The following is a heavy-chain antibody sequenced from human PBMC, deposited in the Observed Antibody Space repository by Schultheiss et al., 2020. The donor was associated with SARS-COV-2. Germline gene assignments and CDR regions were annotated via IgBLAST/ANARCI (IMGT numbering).Heavy chain of an antibody. CDR1: GGSFSGYY. Sequence: GSLRLSCAVYGGSFSGYYWSWIRQPPGKGLEWIGEINHSGSTNYNPSLKSRVTISVDTSKNQFSLKLSSVTAADTAVYYCARSRDSSGLHFDYWGQGTLVTVSS. CDR3: ARSRDSSGLHFDY. V-gene: IGHV4-34*01. CDR2: INHSGST. J-gene: IGHJ4*02. D-gene: IGHD3-22*01.